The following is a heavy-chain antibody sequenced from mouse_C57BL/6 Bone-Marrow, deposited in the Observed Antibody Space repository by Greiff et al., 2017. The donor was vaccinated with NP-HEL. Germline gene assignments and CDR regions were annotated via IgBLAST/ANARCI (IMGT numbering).Heavy chain of an antibody. D-gene: IGHD2-4*01. CDR2: IDPSDSYT. CDR3: ARDDYDENWYLDV. V-gene: IGHV1-69*01. CDR1: GYTFTSYW. Sequence: QVQLQQSGAELVMPGASVKLSCKASGYTFTSYWMHWVKQRPGQGLEWIGEIDPSDSYTNYNQKFKGKSTLTVDKSSSTAYMQLSSLTSEDSAVYYCARDDYDENWYLDVWGTGTTVTVSS. J-gene: IGHJ1*03.